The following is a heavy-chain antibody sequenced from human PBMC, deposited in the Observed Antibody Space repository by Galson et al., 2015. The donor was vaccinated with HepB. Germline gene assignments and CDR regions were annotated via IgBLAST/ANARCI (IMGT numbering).Heavy chain of an antibody. Sequence: SVKVSCKASGYTFTGYYMHWVRQAPGQGLEWMGWINPNGGGTNYAQKFQGRVTMTRDTSISTAYMELSRLRSDDTAVYYCARDERIAARPAGVWGQGTLVTASS. D-gene: IGHD6-6*01. CDR2: INPNGGGT. CDR3: ARDERIAARPAGV. V-gene: IGHV1-2*02. J-gene: IGHJ4*02. CDR1: GYTFTGYY.